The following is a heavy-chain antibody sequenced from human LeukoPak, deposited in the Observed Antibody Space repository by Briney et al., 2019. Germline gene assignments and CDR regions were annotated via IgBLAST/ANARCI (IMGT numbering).Heavy chain of an antibody. D-gene: IGHD6-19*01. CDR2: ISGSGGST. CDR1: GFTFSSYA. CDR3: ANSIAVAGIGFDY. J-gene: IGHJ4*02. V-gene: IGHV3-23*01. Sequence: GGSLRLSCAASGFTFSSYAMSWVRQAPGKGLEWVSAISGSGGSTYYADSVKGRFTISRDNSKNTLYLQMNSLRAEDTAVYYCANSIAVAGIGFDYWGQGTLVTVSS.